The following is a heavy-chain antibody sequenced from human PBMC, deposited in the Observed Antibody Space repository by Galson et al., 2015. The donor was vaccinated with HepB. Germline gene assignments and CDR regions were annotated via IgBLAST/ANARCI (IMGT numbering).Heavy chain of an antibody. CDR2: ICGSGGST. V-gene: IGHV3-23*01. Sequence: SLRLSCAASGFTFSSYAMSWVRQAPGKGLEWVSVICGSGGSTYYADSVKGRFTISRDNSKNTLYLQMNSIRAEDTAVYYCAKDGQLGNYDFWSRYWDYWVQGTLVTASS. CDR1: GFTFSSYA. D-gene: IGHD3-3*01. J-gene: IGHJ4*02. CDR3: AKDGQLGNYDFWSRYWDY.